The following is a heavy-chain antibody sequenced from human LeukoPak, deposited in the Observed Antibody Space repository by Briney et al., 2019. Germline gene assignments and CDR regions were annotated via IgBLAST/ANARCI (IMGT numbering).Heavy chain of an antibody. CDR1: GGSISSGDYY. CDR2: IYYSGST. CDR3: ASSLYSNYPFDY. D-gene: IGHD4-11*01. V-gene: IGHV4-30-4*08. J-gene: IGHJ4*02. Sequence: SETLSLTCTVSGGSISSGDYYWSWIHQPPGKGLEWIGYIYYSGSTYYNPSLKSRVTISVETPKNQLSLKLSSVTAADTAVYYCASSLYSNYPFDYWGQGTLVTVSS.